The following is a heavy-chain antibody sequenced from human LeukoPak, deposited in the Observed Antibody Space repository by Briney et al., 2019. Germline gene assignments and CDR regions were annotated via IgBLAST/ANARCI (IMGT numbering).Heavy chain of an antibody. CDR2: MNPNSGNT. V-gene: IGHV1-8*01. CDR3: ARGRIAVAGTSTYYYYYGMDA. J-gene: IGHJ6*02. CDR1: GYTFTSYD. D-gene: IGHD6-19*01. Sequence: ASVKVSCKASGYTFTSYDINWVRQATGQGLEWMGWMNPNSGNTGYAQKFQGRVTMTRNTSISTAYMELSSLRSEDTAVYYCARGRIAVAGTSTYYYYYGMDAWGQGTTV.